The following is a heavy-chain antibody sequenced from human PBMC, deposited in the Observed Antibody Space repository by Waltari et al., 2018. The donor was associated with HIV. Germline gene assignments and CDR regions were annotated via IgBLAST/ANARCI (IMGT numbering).Heavy chain of an antibody. Sequence: QVQLVQSGAEVKKPGASVKVSCKASGYTFTRYYIHWVRQAPGQGLAWMGFINPSGGSTTYAQKFQGRVTMTTDTSTSTVYMDLSSLRSEDTAVYYCARGRDGDYDSWGQGTLVTVSS. CDR1: GYTFTRYY. D-gene: IGHD4-17*01. V-gene: IGHV1-46*03. J-gene: IGHJ5*01. CDR3: ARGRDGDYDS. CDR2: INPSGGST.